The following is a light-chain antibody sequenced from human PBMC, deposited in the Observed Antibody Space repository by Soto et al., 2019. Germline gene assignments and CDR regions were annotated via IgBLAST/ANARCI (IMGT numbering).Light chain of an antibody. CDR2: AAS. CDR1: QGIRND. V-gene: IGKV1-6*01. Sequence: AIQMTQSPSSLSASLGDRFTITCRASQGIRNDLGWYRQKPGKAPKLLIYAASSLQSGVPSRFSGSGSGTDFTLTISSLQPEDFATYYCLQDYNYPRTFGQGTKVDIK. J-gene: IGKJ1*01. CDR3: LQDYNYPRT.